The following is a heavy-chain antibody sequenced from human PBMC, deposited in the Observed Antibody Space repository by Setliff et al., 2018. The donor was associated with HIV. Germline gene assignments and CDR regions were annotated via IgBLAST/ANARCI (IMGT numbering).Heavy chain of an antibody. Sequence: ASVKVSCKASGYTFMNFAMHWVRQAPGQGLEWMGWINPNTGNPTYAQGFTGRFVFSLDTSVSTAYLQISSLEARDTGVYYCARRSHSVGTSWPFDHWGQGTQVT. D-gene: IGHD6-13*01. CDR1: GYTFMNFA. CDR2: INPNTGNP. CDR3: ARRSHSVGTSWPFDH. V-gene: IGHV7-4-1*02. J-gene: IGHJ4*02.